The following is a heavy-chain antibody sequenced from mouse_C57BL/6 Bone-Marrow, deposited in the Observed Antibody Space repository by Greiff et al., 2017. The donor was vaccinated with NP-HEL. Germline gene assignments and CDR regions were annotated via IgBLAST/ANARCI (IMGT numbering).Heavy chain of an antibody. CDR3: ARRGYDYEGAY. J-gene: IGHJ3*01. CDR2: INPNNGGT. CDR1: GYTFTDYY. D-gene: IGHD2-4*01. Sequence: EVQLQQSGPELVKPGASVKISCKASGYTFTDYYMDWVKQSHGKSLEWIGDINPNNGGTSYNQKFKGKATLTVDKSSSTAYMELRSLISEDSAVYYCARRGYDYEGAYWGQGTLVTVSA. V-gene: IGHV1-26*01.